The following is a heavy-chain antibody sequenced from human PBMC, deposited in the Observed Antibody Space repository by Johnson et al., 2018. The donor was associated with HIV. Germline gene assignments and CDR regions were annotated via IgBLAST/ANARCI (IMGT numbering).Heavy chain of an antibody. CDR3: ARRWELHSNAFDI. D-gene: IGHD1-26*01. CDR2: ISYDGSNK. V-gene: IGHV3-30*03. CDR1: GFTFSSYG. J-gene: IGHJ3*02. Sequence: VQLVESGGGVVQPGRSLRLSCAASGFTFSSYGMHWVRQATGKGLEWVALISYDGSNKYYADSLKGRFTISRDNSKNTLYLQMNSLRAEDTALYYCARRWELHSNAFDIWGQGTMVTVSS.